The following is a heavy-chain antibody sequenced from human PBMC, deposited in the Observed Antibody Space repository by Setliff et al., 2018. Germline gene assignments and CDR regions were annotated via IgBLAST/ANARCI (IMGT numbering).Heavy chain of an antibody. CDR2: IIPLLETA. D-gene: IGHD1-7*01. V-gene: IGHV1-69*08. CDR3: ARDQFRNSGGLYS. CDR1: GDTFSAYT. J-gene: IGHJ5*02. Sequence: SVKVSCKASGDTFSAYTLSWVRQAPGQGLEWVGRIIPLLETAKYAQKFQGRVTITADKSTSTGYMELSSLRADDTAMYYCARDQFRNSGGLYSWGQGTLVTVSS.